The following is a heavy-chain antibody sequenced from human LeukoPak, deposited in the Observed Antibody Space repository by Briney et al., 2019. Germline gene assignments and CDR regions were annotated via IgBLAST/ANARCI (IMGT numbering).Heavy chain of an antibody. CDR1: GGSFSGYY. V-gene: IGHV4-34*01. J-gene: IGHJ4*02. CDR2: INHSGST. CDR3: ARGRYCSSTSCYSPSMVRGVIGSFDY. D-gene: IGHD2-2*01. Sequence: SETLSLTCAVYGGSFSGYYWSWIRQPPGKGLGWIGEINHSGSTNYNPSLKSRVTISVDTSKNQFSLKLSSVTAADTAVYYCARGRYCSSTSCYSPSMVRGVIGSFDYWGQGTLVTVSS.